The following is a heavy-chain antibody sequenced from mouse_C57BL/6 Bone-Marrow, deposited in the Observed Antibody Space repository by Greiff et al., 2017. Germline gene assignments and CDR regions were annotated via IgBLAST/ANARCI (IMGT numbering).Heavy chain of an antibody. D-gene: IGHD1-1*01. CDR2: LDPSDSYT. V-gene: IGHV1-50*01. CDR3: ARSLITTVGPWYFDV. J-gene: IGHJ1*03. CDR1: GYTFTSYW. Sequence: LQQPGAELVKPGASVKLSCKASGYTFTSYWMQWVKQRPGQGLEWIGELDPSDSYTNYNQKFKGKATLTVDTSSSTAYMQLSSLTSEDSAVYYCARSLITTVGPWYFDVWGTGTTVTVSS.